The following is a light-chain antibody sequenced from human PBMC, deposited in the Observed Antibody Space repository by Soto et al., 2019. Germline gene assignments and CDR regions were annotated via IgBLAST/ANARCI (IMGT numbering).Light chain of an antibody. V-gene: IGKV3-20*01. J-gene: IGKJ3*01. CDR1: QSINSRY. Sequence: EIVLTQSPGTLSLSPGERATLSCRASQSINSRYLAWYQQQPGQAPRLLIYGASSRATGVPDRFSGSGSGTEFSLTISRLEPEDFAVYYCQQFGSSPGFTFGPGTKVDIK. CDR3: QQFGSSPGFT. CDR2: GAS.